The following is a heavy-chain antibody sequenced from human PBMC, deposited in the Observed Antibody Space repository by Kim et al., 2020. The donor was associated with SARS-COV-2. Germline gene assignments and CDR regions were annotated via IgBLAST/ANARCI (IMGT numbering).Heavy chain of an antibody. V-gene: IGHV3-73*01. Sequence: GGSLRLSCAASGFTFSGSAMHWVRQASGKGLEWVGRIRSKANSYATAYAASVKGRFTISRDDSKNTAYLQMNSLKTEDTAVYYCTSKGGGATTSYYYGMDVWGQGTTVTVSS. CDR1: GFTFSGSA. J-gene: IGHJ6*02. CDR2: IRSKANSYAT. CDR3: TSKGGGATTSYYYGMDV. D-gene: IGHD1-26*01.